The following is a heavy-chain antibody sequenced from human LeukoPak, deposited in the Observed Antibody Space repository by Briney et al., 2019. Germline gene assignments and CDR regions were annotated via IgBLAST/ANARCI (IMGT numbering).Heavy chain of an antibody. CDR3: ARVPGDSGSYSGDDYYYYYMDV. D-gene: IGHD3-10*01. CDR1: GGSISSYY. J-gene: IGHJ6*03. V-gene: IGHV4-59*12. Sequence: KTSETLSLTCTVSGGSISSYYWSWIRQPPGKGLEWIGYIYYSGSTNYNPSLKSRVTISVDTSKSQFSLKLSSVTAADTAVYYCARVPGDSGSYSGDDYYYYYMDVWGKGTTVTVSS. CDR2: IYYSGST.